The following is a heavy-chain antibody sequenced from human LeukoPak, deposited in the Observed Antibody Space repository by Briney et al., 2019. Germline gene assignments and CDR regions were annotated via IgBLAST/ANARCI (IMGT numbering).Heavy chain of an antibody. CDR2: IIPIFGTA. CDR1: GYTLTSYA. V-gene: IGHV1-69*13. J-gene: IGHJ4*02. Sequence: SVKVSCKASGYTLTSYAISWVRQAPGQGLEWMGGIIPIFGTANYAQKFQGRVTITGDESTSTAYMELSSLRSEDTAVYYCARGLYYYDSSGYYYSFDYWGQGTLVTVSS. CDR3: ARGLYYYDSSGYYYSFDY. D-gene: IGHD3-22*01.